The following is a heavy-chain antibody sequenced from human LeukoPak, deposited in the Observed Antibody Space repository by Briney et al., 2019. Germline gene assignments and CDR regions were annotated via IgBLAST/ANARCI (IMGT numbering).Heavy chain of an antibody. CDR3: AREKVRQSGMDV. CDR1: GYTFTGYY. Sequence: ASVKVSCKASGYTFTGYYMHWVRQAPGQGLEWMGRINPNSGGTNYAQKFQGRVTMTRDTSVSTAYMELSRLRSDDTAVYYCAREKVRQSGMDVWGQGTTVTVSS. V-gene: IGHV1-2*06. CDR2: INPNSGGT. J-gene: IGHJ6*02. D-gene: IGHD2-2*01.